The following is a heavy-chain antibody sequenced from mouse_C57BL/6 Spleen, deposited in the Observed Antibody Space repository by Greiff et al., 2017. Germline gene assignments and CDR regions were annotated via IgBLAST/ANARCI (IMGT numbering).Heavy chain of an antibody. Sequence: VQLQQSGAELVRPGTSVKVSCKASGYAFTNYLIEWVKQRPGQGLEWIGVINPGSGGTNYNEKFKGKATLTADKSSSTAYMQLSSLTSEDSAVYFWARRDLYYYGSRDYYYAMDYWGQGTSVTVSS. J-gene: IGHJ4*01. CDR1: GYAFTNYL. CDR2: INPGSGGT. D-gene: IGHD1-1*01. V-gene: IGHV1-54*01. CDR3: ARRDLYYYGSRDYYYAMDY.